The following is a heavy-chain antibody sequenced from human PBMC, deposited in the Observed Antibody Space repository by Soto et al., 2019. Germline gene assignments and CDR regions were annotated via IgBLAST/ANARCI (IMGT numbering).Heavy chain of an antibody. CDR2: IDVRGVST. J-gene: IGHJ6*02. CDR1: GFTFSSYA. Sequence: GGSLRLSCAASGFTFSSYAMTWVRQAPGKGLEWVSAIDVRGVSTYYADSVRGRFTISRDNSKTTVYLQINSLRAEDSAVYYCAKYLLRGPQPYALDVWGQGTTVTVSS. V-gene: IGHV3-23*01. CDR3: AKYLLRGPQPYALDV. D-gene: IGHD3-10*01.